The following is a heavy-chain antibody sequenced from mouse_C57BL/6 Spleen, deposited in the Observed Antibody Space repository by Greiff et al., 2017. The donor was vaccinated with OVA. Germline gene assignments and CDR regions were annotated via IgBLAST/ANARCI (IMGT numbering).Heavy chain of an antibody. CDR1: GFSFNTYA. V-gene: IGHV10-1*01. CDR2: IRSKSNNYAT. CDR3: VRFFTRYYAMDY. J-gene: IGHJ4*01. Sequence: GGGLVQPKGSLKLSCAASGFSFNTYAMNWVRQAPGKGLEWVARIRSKSNNYATYYADSVKDRFTISRDDSESMLYLQMNNLKTEDTAMYYCVRFFTRYYAMDYWGQGTSVTVSS.